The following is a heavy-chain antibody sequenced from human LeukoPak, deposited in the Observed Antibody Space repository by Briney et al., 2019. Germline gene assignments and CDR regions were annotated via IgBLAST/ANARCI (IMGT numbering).Heavy chain of an antibody. CDR3: AKSSYGSGSYYFDY. CDR1: GGSISSSSYY. Sequence: PSETLSLTCTVSGGSISSSSYYWGWIRQPPGKGLEWIGSIYYSGSTYYNPSLKSRVTISVDRSKNQFSLKLSSVTAADTAVYYCAKSSYGSGSYYFDYWGQGTLVTVSS. CDR2: IYYSGST. V-gene: IGHV4-39*01. J-gene: IGHJ4*02. D-gene: IGHD3-10*01.